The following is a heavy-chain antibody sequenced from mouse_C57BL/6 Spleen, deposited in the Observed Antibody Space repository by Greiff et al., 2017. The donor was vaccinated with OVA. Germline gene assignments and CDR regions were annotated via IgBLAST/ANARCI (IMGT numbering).Heavy chain of an antibody. CDR3: AREDGYAHYAMDY. J-gene: IGHJ4*01. V-gene: IGHV1-61*01. Sequence: VQLQQSGAELVRPGSSVKLSCKASGYTFTSYWMDWVKQRPGQGLEWIGNIYPSDSETHYNQKFKDKATLTVDKSSSTAYMQLSSLTSEDSAVYYCAREDGYAHYAMDYWGQGTSVTVSS. CDR1: GYTFTSYW. D-gene: IGHD2-2*01. CDR2: IYPSDSET.